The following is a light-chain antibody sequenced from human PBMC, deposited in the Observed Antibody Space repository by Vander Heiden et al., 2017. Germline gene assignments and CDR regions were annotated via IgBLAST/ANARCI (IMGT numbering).Light chain of an antibody. Sequence: DLQMTQSPSSLSASVGDRVTITCRASQSISSYLNWYQQKPGKAPKLLIYAASSLQSGVPSRFSGSGSGTDFTLTISSLQPEDFATYYCQQCYSTSWTFGQGTKVEIK. V-gene: IGKV1-39*01. J-gene: IGKJ1*01. CDR2: AAS. CDR3: QQCYSTSWT. CDR1: QSISSY.